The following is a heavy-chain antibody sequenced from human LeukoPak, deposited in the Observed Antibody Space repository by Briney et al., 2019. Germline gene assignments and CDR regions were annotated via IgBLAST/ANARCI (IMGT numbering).Heavy chain of an antibody. J-gene: IGHJ6*03. CDR1: GYTFSSHD. Sequence: EASVKVSCKASGYTFSSHDINWVRQATGQGLEWMGWMNPNSGSTGYAQKFQGRVTITRNTSTSTAYMEFSSLRSEDTAVYYCARGRRHKEWEFSYYYYYYMDVWGKGTTVTVSS. CDR3: ARGRRHKEWEFSYYYYYYMDV. V-gene: IGHV1-8*03. CDR2: MNPNSGST. D-gene: IGHD1-26*01.